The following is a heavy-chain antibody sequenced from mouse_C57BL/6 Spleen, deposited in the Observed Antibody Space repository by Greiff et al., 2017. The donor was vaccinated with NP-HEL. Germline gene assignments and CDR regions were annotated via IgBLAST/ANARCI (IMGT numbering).Heavy chain of an antibody. D-gene: IGHD2-1*01. CDR1: GFSFNTYA. J-gene: IGHJ2*01. CDR2: IRSKSNNYAT. CDR3: VSGNYNYFDY. V-gene: IGHV10-1*01. Sequence: EVHLVESGGGLVQPKGSLKLSCAASGFSFNTYAMNWVRQAPGKGLEWVARIRSKSNNYATYYADSVKDRFTISRDDSESMLYLQMNNLKTEDTAMYYCVSGNYNYFDYWGQGTTLTVSS.